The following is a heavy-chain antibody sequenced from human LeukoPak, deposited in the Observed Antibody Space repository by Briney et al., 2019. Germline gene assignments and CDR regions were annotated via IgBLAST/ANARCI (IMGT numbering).Heavy chain of an antibody. J-gene: IGHJ3*02. D-gene: IGHD3-22*01. CDR1: GGSISSYY. CDR2: IYTSGST. V-gene: IGHV4-4*07. CDR3: ARVGGLQTYYYDSSGYGRRSAFDI. Sequence: SETLSLTCTVSGGSISSYYWSWIRQPAGKGLEWIGRIYTSGSTNYNPSLKSRVTMSVDTSKNQFSLKLSSVTAADTAVYYCARVGGLQTYYYDSSGYGRRSAFDIWGQGTMVTVSS.